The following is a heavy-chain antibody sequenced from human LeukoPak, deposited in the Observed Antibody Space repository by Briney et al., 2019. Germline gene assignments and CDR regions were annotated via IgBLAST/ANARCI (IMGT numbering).Heavy chain of an antibody. CDR3: ARIRDGYNDAYDI. Sequence: ASVKVSYKASGYTFTSYDINWVRQATGQGLEWMGWMNPNSGNTGYAQKFQGRVTMTRDTSASTVYMELSSLRSEDTAIYYCARIRDGYNDAYDIWGQGTVVTVPS. CDR2: MNPNSGNT. J-gene: IGHJ3*02. CDR1: GYTFTSYD. D-gene: IGHD5-24*01. V-gene: IGHV1-8*02.